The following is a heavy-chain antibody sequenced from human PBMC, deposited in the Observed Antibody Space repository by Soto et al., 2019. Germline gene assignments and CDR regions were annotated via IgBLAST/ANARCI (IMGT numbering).Heavy chain of an antibody. CDR3: ARGLIPYGLDV. CDR2: IYPEDSET. D-gene: IGHD3-16*01. Sequence: GESLKISCQGSGYIFRYYWIAWVRQMPGRGLEWLGIIYPEDSETKISPSLQGRVTMSVDKSINTAYVQWSSLEATDTAIYYCARGLIPYGLDVWGQGTTVTVSS. CDR1: GYIFRYYW. J-gene: IGHJ6*02. V-gene: IGHV5-51*01.